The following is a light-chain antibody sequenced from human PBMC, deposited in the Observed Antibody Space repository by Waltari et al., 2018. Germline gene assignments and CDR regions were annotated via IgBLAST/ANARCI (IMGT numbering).Light chain of an antibody. CDR3: QQYGNSPRT. CDR1: QSIRSY. J-gene: IGKJ1*01. V-gene: IGKV1-39*01. CDR2: AAS. Sequence: DIQMTQSPSSLSASVGDRVTITCRASQSIRSYLNWYQQKPGKAPKLLIYAASSLQSGVPSRFSGSGSGTDFTLAISRLEPEDFAVYYCQQYGNSPRTFGQGTKVEVK.